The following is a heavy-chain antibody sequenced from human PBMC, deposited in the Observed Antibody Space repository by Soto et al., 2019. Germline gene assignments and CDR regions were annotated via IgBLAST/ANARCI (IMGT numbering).Heavy chain of an antibody. CDR2: IYSGGST. J-gene: IGHJ6*02. CDR3: ARDAAYSSSSYYYYGMDV. V-gene: IGHV3-53*01. D-gene: IGHD6-6*01. CDR1: GFTVSSNY. Sequence: GGSLRLSCAASGFTVSSNYMSWVRQAPGKGLEWVSVIYSGGSTYYADSVKGRFTISRDNSKNTLYLQMNSLRAEDTAVYYCARDAAYSSSSYYYYGMDVWGQGTTVTVYS.